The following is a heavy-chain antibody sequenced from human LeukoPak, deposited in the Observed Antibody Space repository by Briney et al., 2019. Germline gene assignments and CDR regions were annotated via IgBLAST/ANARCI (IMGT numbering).Heavy chain of an antibody. Sequence: SETLSLTCAVYGGSFSGYYWSWIRQPPGKGLEWIGEINHSGSTNYNPSLKSRVTISVDTSKNQFSLKLSSVTAADTAVYYCARVGVVGATFDPWGQGTLVTVSS. CDR1: GGSFSGYY. CDR2: INHSGST. V-gene: IGHV4-34*01. J-gene: IGHJ5*02. CDR3: ARVGVVGATFDP. D-gene: IGHD1-26*01.